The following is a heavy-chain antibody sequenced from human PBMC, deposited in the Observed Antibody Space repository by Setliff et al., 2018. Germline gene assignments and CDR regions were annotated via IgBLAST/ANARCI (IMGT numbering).Heavy chain of an antibody. D-gene: IGHD4-17*01. J-gene: IGHJ4*02. CDR3: ARAGDAATNRKGVFEF. CDR2: INPGGGSA. Sequence: ASVKVSCKATGYTLSRHYMHWARQAPGQGLEWMGIINPGGGSASYAEKFQGRVTMTRDTSTSTIYMELASLRSEDTAVYYCARAGDAATNRKGVFEFWGQGTLVTVSS. V-gene: IGHV1-46*01. CDR1: GYTLSRHY.